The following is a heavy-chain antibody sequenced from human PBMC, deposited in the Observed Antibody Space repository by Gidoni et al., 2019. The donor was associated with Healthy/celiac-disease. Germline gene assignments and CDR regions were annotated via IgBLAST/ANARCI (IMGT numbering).Heavy chain of an antibody. CDR3: ARELVVAGTVAGGGWFDP. V-gene: IGHV4-34*01. CDR2: IKHSGST. J-gene: IGHJ5*02. Sequence: QVQLQQWGAGLLKPSETPPLTCAVYGGSFSGYYWSWIRQPPGKGLEWIGEIKHSGSTNYNPSLKSRVTISVDTSKNQSSLKLSSVTAADTAVYYCARELVVAGTVAGGGWFDPWGQGTLVTVSS. CDR1: GGSFSGYY. D-gene: IGHD6-19*01.